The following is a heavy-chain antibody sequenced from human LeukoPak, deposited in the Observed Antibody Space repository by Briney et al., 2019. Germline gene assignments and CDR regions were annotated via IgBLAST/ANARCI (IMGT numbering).Heavy chain of an antibody. CDR2: INHSGST. J-gene: IGHJ6*02. CDR1: GGPFSGYY. V-gene: IGHV4-34*01. D-gene: IGHD6-13*01. Sequence: SETLSLTCAVYGGPFSGYYWSWIRQPPGKGLEWIGEINHSGSTNYNPSLKSRVTISVDTSKNQFSLKLSSVTAADTAVYYCARGSSYSSSWWVYYYYGMDVWGQGTTVTVSS. CDR3: ARGSSYSSSWWVYYYYGMDV.